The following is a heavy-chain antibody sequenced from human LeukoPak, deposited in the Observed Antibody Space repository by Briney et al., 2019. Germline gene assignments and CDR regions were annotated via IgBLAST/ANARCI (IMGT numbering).Heavy chain of an antibody. CDR2: ISGSGGAT. J-gene: IGHJ4*02. CDR1: GFTFSSYA. D-gene: IGHD3-22*01. V-gene: IGHV3-23*01. Sequence: GGSLRLSCAASGFTFSSYAMSWVRQAPGKGLEWVSGISGSGGATLHADSVKGRFTISRDNSKNTLYLQMNSLRAEDTAVYYCARGNYDNSGSFDSWGQGTLVTVSS. CDR3: ARGNYDNSGSFDS.